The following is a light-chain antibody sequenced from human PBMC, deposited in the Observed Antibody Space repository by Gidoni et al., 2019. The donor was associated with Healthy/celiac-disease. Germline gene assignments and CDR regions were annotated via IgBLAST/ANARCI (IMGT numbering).Light chain of an antibody. V-gene: IGKV3-15*01. CDR1: PSVSSN. CDR2: GAS. CDR3: QQYNNWWT. Sequence: EIVMTQSPATLSVSPGERATLSCRASPSVSSNLAWYQQKPGQAPRLLIYGASTRATGIPARFSGSGSGTEFTLTISSLQSEDFAVYYCQQYNNWWTFXXXTKVEIK. J-gene: IGKJ1*01.